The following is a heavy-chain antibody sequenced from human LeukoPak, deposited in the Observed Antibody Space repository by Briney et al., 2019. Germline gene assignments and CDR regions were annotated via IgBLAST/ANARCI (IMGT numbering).Heavy chain of an antibody. Sequence: GGSLRLSCAASGFTFSSYGMSWVRQAPGKGLEWVSAISGSGGSTYYADSVKGLFTISRDNSKNTLYLQMNSLRAEDTAVYYCARRMAVAGLDSDYWGQGTLVTVSS. J-gene: IGHJ4*02. CDR2: ISGSGGST. CDR1: GFTFSSYG. V-gene: IGHV3-23*01. D-gene: IGHD6-19*01. CDR3: ARRMAVAGLDSDY.